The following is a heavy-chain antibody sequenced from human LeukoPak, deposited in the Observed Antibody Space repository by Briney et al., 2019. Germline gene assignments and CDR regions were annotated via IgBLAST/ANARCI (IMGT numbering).Heavy chain of an antibody. CDR1: GGSISSSSYY. Sequence: PSETLSLTCTVSGGSISSSSYYWGWIRQPPGKGLEWIGSIYYSGSTYYNPSLKSRVTISVDTSKNQFSLKLSSVTAADTAVYYCASQILEYYYDSSGYWGFDPWGQGNLVTVSS. V-gene: IGHV4-39*01. J-gene: IGHJ5*02. CDR3: ASQILEYYYDSSGYWGFDP. D-gene: IGHD3-22*01. CDR2: IYYSGST.